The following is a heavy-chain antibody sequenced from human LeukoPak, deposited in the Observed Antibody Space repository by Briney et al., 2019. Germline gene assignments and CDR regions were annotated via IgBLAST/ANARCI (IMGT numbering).Heavy chain of an antibody. D-gene: IGHD3-10*01. CDR3: ARHFYGSGSYYPDY. J-gene: IGHJ4*02. CDR1: GYRFTSYW. CDR2: IYPGDSDT. V-gene: IGHV5-51*01. Sequence: GESLQISCKGSGYRFTSYWIGWVRPLPGKGLEWMGIIYPGDSDTRYSPSFQGQVTISADKSISTAYLQWSSLKASDTAMYYCARHFYGSGSYYPDYWGQGTLVTVSS.